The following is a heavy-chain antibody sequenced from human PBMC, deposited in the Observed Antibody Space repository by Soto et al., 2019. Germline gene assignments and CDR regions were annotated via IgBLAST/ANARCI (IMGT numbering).Heavy chain of an antibody. CDR1: GGTFGNSA. J-gene: IGHJ5*02. V-gene: IGHV1-69*12. CDR2: IVPMFGTA. Sequence: QVQLVQSGAEVKKPGSSVNVSCKTSGGTFGNSAVTWVRQAPGQGLEWLGGIVPMFGTANYAQKFQGRVTSTADESTITAYMELNSLKTDDTAVYYCARDGDPQSAFWSGRLGGGRFDPWGQGTLVTVSS. CDR3: ARDGDPQSAFWSGRLGGGRFDP. D-gene: IGHD3-3*01.